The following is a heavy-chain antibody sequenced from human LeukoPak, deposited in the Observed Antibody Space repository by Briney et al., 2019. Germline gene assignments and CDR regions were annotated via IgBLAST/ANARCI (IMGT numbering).Heavy chain of an antibody. CDR2: TYYRSKWYN. Sequence: SQTLSLTRAISGDSVSSNSAAWNWIRQSPSRGLEWLGRTYYRSKWYNDYAVSVKSRITINPDTSKNQFSLQLNSVTPEDTAVYYCARDTSVPHCTNGVCYSFDPWGQGTLVTVSS. D-gene: IGHD2-8*01. V-gene: IGHV6-1*01. CDR1: GDSVSSNSAA. J-gene: IGHJ5*02. CDR3: ARDTSVPHCTNGVCYSFDP.